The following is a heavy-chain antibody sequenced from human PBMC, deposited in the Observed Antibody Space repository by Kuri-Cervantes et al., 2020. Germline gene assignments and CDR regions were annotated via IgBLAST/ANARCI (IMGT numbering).Heavy chain of an antibody. Sequence: ASVNVSCKASGYTFTGYYMHWVRQAPGQGLEWMGGFDPEDGETIYAQKFQGIVTMTEDTSTDTAYMELSSLRSEDTAVYYCATVRSGSYYYWGQGTLVTVSS. J-gene: IGHJ4*02. CDR1: GYTFTGYY. CDR3: ATVRSGSYYY. D-gene: IGHD1-26*01. V-gene: IGHV1-24*01. CDR2: FDPEDGET.